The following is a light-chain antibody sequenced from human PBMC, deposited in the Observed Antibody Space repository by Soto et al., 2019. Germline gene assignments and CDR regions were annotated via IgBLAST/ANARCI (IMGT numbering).Light chain of an antibody. J-gene: IGKJ4*01. Sequence: EIVLTQSPDTLSLSPGERATLSCRASQSVSNSLAWYQQKPGQAPRLLIYDASNRATGIPARFSGSGSGTDFTLTISSLEPEDFAVYYCQQRSNWLTFGGGTKVEIK. CDR1: QSVSNS. CDR2: DAS. CDR3: QQRSNWLT. V-gene: IGKV3-11*01.